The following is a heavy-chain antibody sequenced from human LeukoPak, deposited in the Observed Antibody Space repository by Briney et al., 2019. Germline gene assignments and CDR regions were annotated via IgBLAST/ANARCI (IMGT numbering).Heavy chain of an antibody. Sequence: SETLSLTCTVSGGSISNYHWSWIRQPPGKGLEWIGSIYYSGSTYYNPSLKSRVTISVDTSKNQFSLKLSSVTAADTAVYYCARRSYSSSWFPFVYWGQGTLVTVSS. V-gene: IGHV4-59*05. J-gene: IGHJ4*02. CDR1: GGSISNYH. D-gene: IGHD6-13*01. CDR2: IYYSGST. CDR3: ARRSYSSSWFPFVY.